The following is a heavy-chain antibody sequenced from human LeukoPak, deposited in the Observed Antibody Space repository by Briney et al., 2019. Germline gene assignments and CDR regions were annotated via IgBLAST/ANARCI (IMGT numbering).Heavy chain of an antibody. D-gene: IGHD5-18*01. CDR3: ASTKRTDTAMVATNYGMDV. CDR1: GYSFTSYW. CDR2: IYPGDSDT. J-gene: IGHJ6*02. Sequence: GGSLKISCKGSGYSFTSYWIGWVRQMPGKGLEWMGIIYPGDSDTRYSPSFQGQVTISADKSISTAYLQWSSLKASDTAMYYCASTKRTDTAMVATNYGMDVWGQGTTVTVSS. V-gene: IGHV5-51*01.